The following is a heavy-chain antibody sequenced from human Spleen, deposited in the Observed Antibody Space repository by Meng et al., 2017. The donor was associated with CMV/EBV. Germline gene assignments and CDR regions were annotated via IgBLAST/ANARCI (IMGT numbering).Heavy chain of an antibody. CDR3: ARGPLYCSSTSCYEGWFDP. CDR2: ICYSGST. Sequence: SETLSLSCADAGGSISSYYWRWIRQPPGKVLEWVGYICYSGSTNYNPSLKRRVTISVDTSQNQLSLKLSSVTAADTAVYYCARGPLYCSSTSCYEGWFDPWGQGTLVTVSS. CDR1: GGSISSYY. D-gene: IGHD2-2*01. J-gene: IGHJ5*02. V-gene: IGHV4-59*01.